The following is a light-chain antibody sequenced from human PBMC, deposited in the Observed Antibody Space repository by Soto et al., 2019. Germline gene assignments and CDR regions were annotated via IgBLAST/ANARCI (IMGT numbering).Light chain of an antibody. Sequence: DIQMTQSPSTLSASVGDRVTITCRASQSISSWLAWYQQKPGKATKLLIYKAYSLESGVPSRFSGSGSGTEFTLTISSLQPDDFATYYCQQYNSYPWTFGQGTKVEIK. CDR3: QQYNSYPWT. J-gene: IGKJ1*01. CDR1: QSISSW. V-gene: IGKV1-5*03. CDR2: KAY.